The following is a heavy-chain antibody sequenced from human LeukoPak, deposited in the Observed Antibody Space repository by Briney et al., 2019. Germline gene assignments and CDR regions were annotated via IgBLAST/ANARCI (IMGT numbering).Heavy chain of an antibody. CDR1: GFTFSSYE. CDR3: ARPQIVGATTLRDAFDI. CDR2: ISSSGSTI. D-gene: IGHD1-26*01. Sequence: GGSLRLSCAASGFTFSSYEMNWVRQAPGKGLEWVSYISSSGSTIYYADSVKGRFTISRDNAKNSLYLQMNSLRAEDTAVYYCARPQIVGATTLRDAFDIWGQGTMVTVSS. V-gene: IGHV3-48*03. J-gene: IGHJ3*02.